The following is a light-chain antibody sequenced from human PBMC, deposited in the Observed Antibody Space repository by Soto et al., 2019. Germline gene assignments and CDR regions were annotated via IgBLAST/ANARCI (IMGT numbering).Light chain of an antibody. CDR3: QQSCTIPYT. Sequence: DIQITKSPSSLPASVGDRVTLTCRASQNIGTSLNWYQQKPGKAPKLLIYAASSLQSGVPSRLSGSGSGTDCTLTISSLQPEDFATYYCQQSCTIPYTFGQGTKLEIE. CDR2: AAS. V-gene: IGKV1-39*01. CDR1: QNIGTS. J-gene: IGKJ2*01.